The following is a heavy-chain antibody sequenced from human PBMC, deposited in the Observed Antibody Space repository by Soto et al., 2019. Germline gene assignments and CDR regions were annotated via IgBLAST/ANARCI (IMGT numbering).Heavy chain of an antibody. V-gene: IGHV4-34*01. J-gene: IGHJ4*02. D-gene: IGHD3-10*01. Sequence: QVQLQQWGAGLLKPSETLSLTCAVYGGSFSGYYWSWIRQPPGKGLERLGEINHSGSTNYNPSLKSRVTLSVATRQSQFPAKLLFVVAADRGVYSCARGNKFGAERLNHWGQVTLVSVSS. CDR2: INHSGST. CDR3: ARGNKFGAERLNH. CDR1: GGSFSGYY.